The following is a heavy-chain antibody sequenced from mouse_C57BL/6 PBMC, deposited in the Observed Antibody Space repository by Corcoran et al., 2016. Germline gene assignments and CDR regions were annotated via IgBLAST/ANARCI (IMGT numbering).Heavy chain of an antibody. CDR3: ARGTYGRTKENYFDY. CDR1: GYTLTDYY. Sequence: EVQLQQSGPELVKPGASVKISCKASGYTLTDYYMNWVKQSHGKSLEWIVDINPNNGGTSYNQKFKGKATLTVDKSSSTAYMELLRLTSEDSAGYYGARGTYGRTKENYFDYWGQGITLTFSS. CDR2: INPNNGGT. D-gene: IGHD1-3*01. V-gene: IGHV1-26*01. J-gene: IGHJ2*01.